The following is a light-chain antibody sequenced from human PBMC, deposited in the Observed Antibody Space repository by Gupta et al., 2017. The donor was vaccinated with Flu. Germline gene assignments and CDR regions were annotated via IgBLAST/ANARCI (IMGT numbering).Light chain of an antibody. V-gene: IGLV3-21*02. Sequence: SHVLTQPPPVPEAPGPTARITCERNKVGTHSVHWDQQRPGQAPVLIMYDDTARPAGIPERLSGSNSVNTATLTISSVVDEDEADYYCQVWDSSREDVVFGGGTKLTVL. CDR1: KVGTHS. J-gene: IGLJ2*01. CDR3: QVWDSSREDVV. CDR2: DDT.